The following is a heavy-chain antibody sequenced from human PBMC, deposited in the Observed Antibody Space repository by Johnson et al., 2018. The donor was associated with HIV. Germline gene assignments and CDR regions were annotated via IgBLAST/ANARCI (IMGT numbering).Heavy chain of an antibody. V-gene: IGHV3-66*01. CDR3: ARERASSAFDI. Sequence: FTVNSNYMSWVRQAPGKGLEWVSVIYSGGSTYYADSVKGRFTISRDNSKNTLYLQMNSLRAEDTAVYYCARERASSAFDIWGQGTMVTVSS. CDR1: FTVNSNY. J-gene: IGHJ3*02. CDR2: IYSGGST.